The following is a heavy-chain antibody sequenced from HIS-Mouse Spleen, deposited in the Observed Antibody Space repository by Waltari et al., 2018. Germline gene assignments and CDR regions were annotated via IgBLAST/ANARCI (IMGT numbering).Heavy chain of an antibody. V-gene: IGHV4-59*08. D-gene: IGHD3-3*01. CDR1: GGSISSSY. J-gene: IGHJ3*02. CDR2: IYYSGST. Sequence: QVQLQESGPGLVKPSETLSLTCPVSGGSISSSYWSWIRPPPGKGLGWIGYIYYSGSTNYNPSLKSRVTISVDTSKNQFSLKLSSVTAADTAVYYCAGRLRFLEWLPRGDAFDIWGQGTMVTVSS. CDR3: AGRLRFLEWLPRGDAFDI.